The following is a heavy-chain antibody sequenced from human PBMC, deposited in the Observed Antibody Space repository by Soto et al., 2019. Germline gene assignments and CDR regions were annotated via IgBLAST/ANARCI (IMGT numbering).Heavy chain of an antibody. Sequence: ASVKVSCKASGYTFTSYYMHWVRQAPGQGLEWMGMINPSGDSTTYAQKFQGRVTMTRDTSTSTVYIELSSLRSEDTAVYYCARQDEPLGYWGQGTLVTVSS. V-gene: IGHV1-46*01. CDR3: ARQDEPLGY. CDR1: GYTFTSYY. D-gene: IGHD1-26*01. CDR2: INPSGDST. J-gene: IGHJ4*02.